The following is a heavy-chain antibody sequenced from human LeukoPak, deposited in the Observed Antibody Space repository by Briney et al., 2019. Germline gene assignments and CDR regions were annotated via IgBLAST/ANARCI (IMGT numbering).Heavy chain of an antibody. CDR3: APIFGGYSDFDS. CDR1: GGSLGSYY. CDR2: ITQSGRT. Sequence: SETLSLTCAVYGGSLGSYYWSWVRQPPGKGLEWIGEITQSGRTNYNPTLKSRVTISLDTSKNQFSLNLISVAAADTAMYYCAPIFGGYSDFDSWGQGTLVTVSS. J-gene: IGHJ4*02. V-gene: IGHV4-34*01. D-gene: IGHD3-3*01.